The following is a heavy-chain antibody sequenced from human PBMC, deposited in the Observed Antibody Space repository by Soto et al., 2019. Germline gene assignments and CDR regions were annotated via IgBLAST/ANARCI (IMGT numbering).Heavy chain of an antibody. CDR3: ARVERGTATTVVAAFDI. CDR1: GGSVNSGNYY. CDR2: MSHRAGT. V-gene: IGHV4-34*01. D-gene: IGHD1-1*01. Sequence: QVQLQQWGAGLLKPSETLSLTCAVFGGSVNSGNYYWSWIRQPPWKGLEWVGAMSHRAGTHFTRSLNRRVTISVHTSKNQFSLKMSSVPAADTALYYCARVERGTATTVVAAFDIWGPGTMVTVSS. J-gene: IGHJ3*02.